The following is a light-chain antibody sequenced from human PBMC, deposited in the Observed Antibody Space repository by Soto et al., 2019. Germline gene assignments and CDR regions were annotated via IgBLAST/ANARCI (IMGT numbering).Light chain of an antibody. CDR1: PSVSSSY. J-gene: IGKJ5*01. CDR2: GAS. Sequence: EIVLTQSPGTLSLSPGERATLACRTSPSVSSSYLAWYQQKPGQAPRLLIYGASSRDTGIPDRFSGSGSGTDFTLTISRLEPEDFAVYYCQQYGSSPVTFGQGTRLEIK. CDR3: QQYGSSPVT. V-gene: IGKV3-20*01.